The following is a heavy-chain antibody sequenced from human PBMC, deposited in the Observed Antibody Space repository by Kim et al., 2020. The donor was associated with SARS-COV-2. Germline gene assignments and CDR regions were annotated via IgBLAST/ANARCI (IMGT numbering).Heavy chain of an antibody. CDR1: GGSFSGYY. J-gene: IGHJ4*02. Sequence: SETLSLTCAVYGGSFSGYYWSWIRQPPGKGLEWIGEINHSGSTNYNPSLKSRVTISVDTSKNQFSLKLSSVTAADTAVYYCARGKVATIHYYDRRLDYWGQGTLVTVSS. V-gene: IGHV4-34*01. CDR3: ARGKVATIHYYDRRLDY. D-gene: IGHD5-12*01. CDR2: INHSGST.